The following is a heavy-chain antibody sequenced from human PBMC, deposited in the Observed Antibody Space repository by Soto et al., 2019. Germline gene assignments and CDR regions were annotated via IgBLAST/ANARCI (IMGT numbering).Heavy chain of an antibody. J-gene: IGHJ3*02. CDR3: ARDPNYYDSSGAFDI. D-gene: IGHD3-22*01. Sequence: ASVKVSCKASGYPFRSYVMHWVRQAVGQRLEWMGWINPDNGNTKFSQKFQGGVTIARDTSATTVYMELSSLRSEDTAMYYCARDPNYYDSSGAFDIWGQGTMVTVSS. CDR1: GYPFRSYV. V-gene: IGHV1-3*01. CDR2: INPDNGNT.